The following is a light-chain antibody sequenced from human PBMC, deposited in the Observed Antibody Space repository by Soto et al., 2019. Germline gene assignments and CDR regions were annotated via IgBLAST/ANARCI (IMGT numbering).Light chain of an antibody. CDR3: CSYAGSYV. CDR2: EVS. Sequence: QSALTEPAAVSGSPGQWITISCTGPSSDVGSYNLVSWYQQHPGKAPKLMIYEVSKRPSGVSNRFSGSKSGNTASLTISGLQAEDEADYYCCSYAGSYVFGTGTKVTVL. CDR1: SSDVGSYNL. J-gene: IGLJ1*01. V-gene: IGLV2-23*02.